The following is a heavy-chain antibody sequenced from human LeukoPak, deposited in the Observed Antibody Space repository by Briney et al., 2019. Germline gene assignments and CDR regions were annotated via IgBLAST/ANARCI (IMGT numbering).Heavy chain of an antibody. Sequence: GGSLRLSCAASGFTFSSYSMNWVRQAPGKGLEWVSSISSSSSYIYYADSVKGRFTISRDNAKNSLYLQMNSLRAEDTAVYYCARDRNPGYYYDSSGYCLVDPWGQGTLVTVSS. J-gene: IGHJ5*02. CDR1: GFTFSSYS. CDR3: ARDRNPGYYYDSSGYCLVDP. CDR2: ISSSSSYI. V-gene: IGHV3-21*01. D-gene: IGHD3-22*01.